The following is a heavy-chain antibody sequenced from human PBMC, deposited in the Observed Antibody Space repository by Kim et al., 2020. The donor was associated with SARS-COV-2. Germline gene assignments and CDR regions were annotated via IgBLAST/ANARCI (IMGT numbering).Heavy chain of an antibody. CDR2: ISSSISTI. CDR1: GFTFSSYS. V-gene: IGHV3-48*02. CDR3: ARENGDLDY. J-gene: IGHJ4*02. Sequence: GGSLRLSCAASGFTFSSYSMNWVRQAPGKGLEWVSYISSSISTIYYADSVKGRFTISRDNAKTSLYLQMNGLRDEDTAVYYCARENGDLDYWGQGTLVTVSS. D-gene: IGHD2-21*02.